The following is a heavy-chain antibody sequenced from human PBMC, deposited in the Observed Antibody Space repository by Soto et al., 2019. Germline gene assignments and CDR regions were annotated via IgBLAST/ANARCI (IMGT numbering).Heavy chain of an antibody. J-gene: IGHJ5*02. V-gene: IGHV4-31*03. CDR3: ARLKYSSSQNWFDP. Sequence: SETLSLTCTVSGGSISSGGYYWSWIRQHPGKGLEWIGYIYYSGSTYYNPSLKSRVTISVDTSKNQFSLKLSSVTAADTAVYYCARLKYSSSQNWFDPWGQGTLVTVSS. CDR2: IYYSGST. CDR1: GGSISSGGYY. D-gene: IGHD6-13*01.